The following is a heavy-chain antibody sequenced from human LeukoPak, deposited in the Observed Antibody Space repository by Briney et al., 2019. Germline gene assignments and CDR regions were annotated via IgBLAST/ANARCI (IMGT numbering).Heavy chain of an antibody. D-gene: IGHD5-12*01. CDR2: ISSSGSSK. J-gene: IGHJ4*02. CDR1: GFTFSNYY. V-gene: IGHV3-11*04. CDR3: AGDVWWLRYEGYFDY. Sequence: GGSLRLSCAASGFTFSNYYMSWIRQAPGKGLEWVSYISSSGSSKYYADSVRGRFTISRDNAKNTLYLQMNSLRAEDTAVYYCAGDVWWLRYEGYFDYWGQGTLVTVSS.